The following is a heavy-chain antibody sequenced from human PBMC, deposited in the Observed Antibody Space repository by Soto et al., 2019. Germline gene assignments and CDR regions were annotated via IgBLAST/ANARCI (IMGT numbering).Heavy chain of an antibody. CDR1: GGTFSNHI. Sequence: GASVKVSCKASGGTFSNHIITWVRQAPGQGPEWMGRIIPMLDITNYAQKFQGRVTITADNSKNTLYLQMSSLRAEDTAVYYCAKHLFYGGQGTLVTVSS. V-gene: IGHV1-69*02. CDR2: IIPMLDIT. J-gene: IGHJ4*02. CDR3: AKHLFY. D-gene: IGHD3-16*01.